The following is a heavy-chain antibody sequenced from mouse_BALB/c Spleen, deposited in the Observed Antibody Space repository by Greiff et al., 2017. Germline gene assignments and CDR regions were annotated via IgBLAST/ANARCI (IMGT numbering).Heavy chain of an antibody. D-gene: IGHD6-5*01. CDR2: IWSGGST. J-gene: IGHJ4*01. Sequence: QVQLKESGPGLVQPSQSLSITCTVSGFSLTSYGVHWVRQSPGKGLEWLGVIWSGGSTDYNAAFISRLSISKDNSKSQVFFKMNSLQANDTAIYYCARNAPYALYAMDYWGQGTSVTVSS. CDR3: ARNAPYALYAMDY. CDR1: GFSLTSYG. V-gene: IGHV2-2*02.